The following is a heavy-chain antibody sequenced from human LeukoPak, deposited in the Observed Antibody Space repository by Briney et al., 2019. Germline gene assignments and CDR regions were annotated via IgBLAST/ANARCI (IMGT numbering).Heavy chain of an antibody. J-gene: IGHJ4*02. CDR3: VLTSVWFGEPSLDY. CDR2: IVVGSGNT. CDR1: GFTFTSFA. Sequence: SVKVSCKASGFTFTSFAMQWVRQARGQRLEWIGWIVVGSGNTNYAQKFQERVTITRDMSTSTAYMELSSLRSEDTAVYYCVLTSVWFGEPSLDYWGQGTLVTVSS. D-gene: IGHD3-10*01. V-gene: IGHV1-58*02.